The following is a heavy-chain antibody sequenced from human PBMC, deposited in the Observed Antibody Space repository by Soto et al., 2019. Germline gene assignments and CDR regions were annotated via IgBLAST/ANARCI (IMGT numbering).Heavy chain of an antibody. J-gene: IGHJ3*02. CDR2: INSDGSST. CDR3: ARAGDRLLSYAFDT. V-gene: IGHV3-74*01. Sequence: EVQVVESGGGLVQPGGSLRLSCAASGFTFSSYWMHWVRQAPGKGLVWVSRINSDGSSTSYADSVKGRFTISRDNAKNTLYRQMTGLRAEDTALYYCARAGDRLLSYAFDTGGQGQWSPSLQ. CDR1: GFTFSSYW. D-gene: IGHD1-26*01.